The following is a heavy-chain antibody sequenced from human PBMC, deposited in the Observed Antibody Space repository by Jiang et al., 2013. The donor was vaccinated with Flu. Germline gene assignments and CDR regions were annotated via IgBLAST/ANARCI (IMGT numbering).Heavy chain of an antibody. CDR3: ARDRSPGIAADKYWFDP. CDR2: INPNSGGT. CDR1: GYTFTGYY. Sequence: PGASVKVSCKASGYTFTGYYMHWVRQAPGQGLEWMGWINPNSGGTNYAQKFQGRVTMTRDTSISTAYMELSRLRSDDTAVYYCARDRSPGIAADKYWFDPWGQGTLVTVSS. J-gene: IGHJ5*02. V-gene: IGHV1-2*02. D-gene: IGHD6-13*01.